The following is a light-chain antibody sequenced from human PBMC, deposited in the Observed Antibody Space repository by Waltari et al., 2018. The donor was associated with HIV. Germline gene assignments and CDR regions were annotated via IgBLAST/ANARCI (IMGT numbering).Light chain of an antibody. Sequence: QSVVTQPPSASGPPGQRVTMSCSGSASNIGGNTVTWYQHLPQTAPKLLIYNNDARPSGVPDRFSASKTGTSASLDISGLQSEDEADYYCATWDDGLSGWVFGGGTKLTVL. CDR2: NND. J-gene: IGLJ3*02. CDR3: ATWDDGLSGWV. V-gene: IGLV1-44*01. CDR1: ASNIGGNT.